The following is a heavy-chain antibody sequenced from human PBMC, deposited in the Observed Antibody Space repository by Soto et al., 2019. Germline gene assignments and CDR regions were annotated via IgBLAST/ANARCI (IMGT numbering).Heavy chain of an antibody. J-gene: IGHJ4*02. CDR1: GYTFRTYG. CDR3: AREYCTSSSCYGVDY. V-gene: IGHV1-18*01. CDR2: ISGHNGDT. Sequence: QVQLVQSGDEVKKPGASVKVSCKASGYTFRTYGISWVRQAPGQGLEWMGWISGHNGDTYYAQEVQGRVTMTTDTSTGTVYRELRSLRSDDTALDYCAREYCTSSSCYGVDYWGQGTLVIVSS. D-gene: IGHD2-2*01.